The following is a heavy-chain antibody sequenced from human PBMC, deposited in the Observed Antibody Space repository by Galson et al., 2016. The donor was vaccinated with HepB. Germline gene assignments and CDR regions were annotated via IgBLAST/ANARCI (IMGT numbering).Heavy chain of an antibody. CDR3: ARVSSSAHYYNYYGMDV. D-gene: IGHD2-2*01. Sequence: SLRLSCAASGFTFSNYWMHWVRQAPGKGLVWVSLINTDESTTGYADSVKGRFTISRDNAKNTLYLQINSLRAEDTAVYYCARVSSSAHYYNYYGMDVWGQGITVTVSS. V-gene: IGHV3-74*01. CDR2: INTDESTT. CDR1: GFTFSNYW. J-gene: IGHJ6*02.